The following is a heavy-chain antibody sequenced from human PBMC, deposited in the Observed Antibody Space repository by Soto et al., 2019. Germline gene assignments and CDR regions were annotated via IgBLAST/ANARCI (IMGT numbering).Heavy chain of an antibody. V-gene: IGHV3-33*01. CDR3: ARDGLQWLENYYYYYGMDV. D-gene: IGHD6-19*01. CDR1: GFTFSSYG. Sequence: PGGSLRLSCAASGFTFSSYGMHWVRQAPGKGLEWVAVIWYDGSNKYYADSVKGRFTISRDNSKNTLYLQMNSLRAEDTAVYYCARDGLQWLENYYYYYGMDVWGQGTTVTVSS. J-gene: IGHJ6*02. CDR2: IWYDGSNK.